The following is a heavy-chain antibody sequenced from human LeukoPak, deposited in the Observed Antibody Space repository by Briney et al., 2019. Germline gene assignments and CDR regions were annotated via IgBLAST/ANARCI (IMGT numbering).Heavy chain of an antibody. CDR3: ARGGLLQQLASWGMDV. CDR1: GYSFTNYW. V-gene: IGHV1-2*02. D-gene: IGHD6-13*01. J-gene: IGHJ6*02. Sequence: GESLKISCKGSGYSFTNYWIGWVRQMPGKGLEWMGWINPNSGGTNYLQKFQGRVSMTRDTAISTAYMEVSSLRSDDTALYFCARGGLLQQLASWGMDVWGQGTTVTVSS. CDR2: INPNSGGT.